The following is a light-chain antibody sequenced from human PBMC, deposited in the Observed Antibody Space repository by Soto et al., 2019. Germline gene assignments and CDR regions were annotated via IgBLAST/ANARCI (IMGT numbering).Light chain of an antibody. J-gene: IGKJ1*01. V-gene: IGKV1-27*01. CDR3: QKYNSAPWT. CDR2: AAS. Sequence: DIQMTQSPSSLSASVGDRVTITCRASQVISNYLAWYQQKPGKVPKLLIYAASTLQSGVPSRFSGSGSGTDFTLTISSRQPEDVATYYCQKYNSAPWTFGQGTKVEIK. CDR1: QVISNY.